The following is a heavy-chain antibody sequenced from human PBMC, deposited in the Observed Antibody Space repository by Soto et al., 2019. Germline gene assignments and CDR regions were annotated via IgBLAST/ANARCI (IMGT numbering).Heavy chain of an antibody. J-gene: IGHJ3*02. CDR1: GFSFSNYA. CDR3: ATVRGYCQDFDAFDI. Sequence: QVQLVESGGGVVQPGRSLRLSCVASGFSFSNYAMHWVRQAPGKGLEWVAIISYDGSNKYYADSVKGRFTISRDNSKNTLYLQMNNLRTEDTAVYYCATVRGYCQDFDAFDIWGQGTMVTVSS. CDR2: ISYDGSNK. V-gene: IGHV3-30-3*01. D-gene: IGHD3-22*01.